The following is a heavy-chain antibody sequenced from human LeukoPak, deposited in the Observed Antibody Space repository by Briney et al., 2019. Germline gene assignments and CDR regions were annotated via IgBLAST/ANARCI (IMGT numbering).Heavy chain of an antibody. CDR2: ISYDGSNK. D-gene: IGHD6-13*01. CDR3: ATSAAAGLPCDY. CDR1: GFSFSSYG. J-gene: IGHJ4*02. Sequence: PGGSLRLSCAAPGFSFSSYGMHWVRQAPGQGLEWVAVISYDGSNKYYADSVKGRFTITRDNSKNTQYLQMNSLRAEDTAVYYCATSAAAGLPCDYWGQGTLVTVSS. V-gene: IGHV3-30*03.